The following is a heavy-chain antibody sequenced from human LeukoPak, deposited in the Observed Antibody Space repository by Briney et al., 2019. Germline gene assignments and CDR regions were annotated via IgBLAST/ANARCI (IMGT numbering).Heavy chain of an antibody. Sequence: GGSLRLSCAASGFTFISYAMSWVRQAPGKGLEWVSAISGSGGSTYYADSVKGRFTISRDNSKNTLYLQMNSLRAEDTGVYYCAKVLEYTTLDSSGYYSGFDYWGQGTLVTVSS. CDR1: GFTFISYA. D-gene: IGHD3-22*01. J-gene: IGHJ4*02. CDR2: ISGSGGST. V-gene: IGHV3-23*01. CDR3: AKVLEYTTLDSSGYYSGFDY.